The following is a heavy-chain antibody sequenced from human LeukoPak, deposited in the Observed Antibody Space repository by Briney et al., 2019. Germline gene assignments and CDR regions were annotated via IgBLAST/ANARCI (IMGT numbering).Heavy chain of an antibody. Sequence: GGSLRLSCAASGFTFSSYSINWVRQAPRKGLEWVSSISSSSSYIYYADSVKGRFTISRENAKNSLYLQMNSLRAEDTAVYYCARDYSSSWYYFDYWGQGTVVSVSS. CDR1: GFTFSSYS. CDR2: ISSSSSYI. D-gene: IGHD6-13*01. J-gene: IGHJ4*02. CDR3: ARDYSSSWYYFDY. V-gene: IGHV3-21*01.